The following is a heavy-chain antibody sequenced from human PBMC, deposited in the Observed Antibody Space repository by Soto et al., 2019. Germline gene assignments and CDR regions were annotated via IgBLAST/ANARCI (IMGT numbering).Heavy chain of an antibody. J-gene: IGHJ6*03. Sequence: QVQLVQSGAEVKTPGASVKVSCKASGYNFPSHDIYWVRQAAGQGLEWMGWMNPSSGNTGYSQKFQGRVTMTRRTTMNTAYMEMSALRSEDTAVYYCAGGYSGHNNYYMDVWGKGTTVTVSS. D-gene: IGHD2-15*01. V-gene: IGHV1-8*02. CDR2: MNPSSGNT. CDR1: GYNFPSHD. CDR3: AGGYSGHNNYYMDV.